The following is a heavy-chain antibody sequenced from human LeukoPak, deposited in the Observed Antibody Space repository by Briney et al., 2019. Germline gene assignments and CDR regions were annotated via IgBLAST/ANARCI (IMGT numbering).Heavy chain of an antibody. V-gene: IGHV4-61*01. J-gene: IGHJ4*02. CDR2: IYYSGST. D-gene: IGHD4-11*01. CDR3: AREGVTKYYFDY. Sequence: SETLSLTCTVSGGSISSSSYYWGGIRQPPGKGLEWIGYIYYSGSTDYNPSLKSRVTISVDTSKNQFSLKLSSVTAADTAVYYCAREGVTKYYFDYWGQGTLVTVSS. CDR1: GGSISSSSYY.